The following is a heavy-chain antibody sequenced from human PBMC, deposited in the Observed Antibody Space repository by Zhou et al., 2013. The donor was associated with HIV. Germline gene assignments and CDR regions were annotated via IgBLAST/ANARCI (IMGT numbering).Heavy chain of an antibody. J-gene: IGHJ6*02. CDR3: ARGYDYVWGSYRYNVEGRGGNYYYGMDV. Sequence: QVQLVQSGAEVKRPGASVKVSCKASGYTLTGFGVSWVRQAPGQGLVWMGWINSYTGNANYAQNLHDRVTLTTDTSTNTAYMELRSLRSEDTAVYYCARGYDYVWGSYRYNVEGRGGNYYYGMDVWGQGTTVTVSS. D-gene: IGHD3-16*02. CDR2: INSYTGNA. V-gene: IGHV1-18*01. CDR1: GYTLTGFG.